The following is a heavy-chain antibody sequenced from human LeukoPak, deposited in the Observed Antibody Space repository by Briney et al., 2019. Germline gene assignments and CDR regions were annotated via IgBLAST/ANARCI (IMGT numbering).Heavy chain of an antibody. Sequence: KPSETLSLTCAVYGGSFSGYYWSWIRQPPGKGLEWIGEINHSGSTNYNPSLKSRVTISVDTSKNQFSLKLSSVTAADTAVYYCARPYSYGPRRCAFDIWGQGTMVTVSS. CDR3: ARPYSYGPRRCAFDI. CDR1: GGSFSGYY. V-gene: IGHV4-34*01. J-gene: IGHJ3*02. D-gene: IGHD5-18*01. CDR2: INHSGST.